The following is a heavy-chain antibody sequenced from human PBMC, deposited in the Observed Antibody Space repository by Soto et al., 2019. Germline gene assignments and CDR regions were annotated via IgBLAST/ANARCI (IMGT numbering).Heavy chain of an antibody. CDR1: GFTFSSYA. D-gene: IGHD4-17*01. CDR3: ANYYGDYAGGEFFQH. V-gene: IGHV3-23*01. Sequence: EVQLLESGGGLVQPGGSLRLSCAPSGFTFSSYAMNWVRQAPGKGLEWVSAITGSGGSKWYAYSVKGRFTISRDNSKNTLYLQMNSLRADDTALYYCANYYGDYAGGEFFQHWGQGTLVTVSS. J-gene: IGHJ1*01. CDR2: ITGSGGSK.